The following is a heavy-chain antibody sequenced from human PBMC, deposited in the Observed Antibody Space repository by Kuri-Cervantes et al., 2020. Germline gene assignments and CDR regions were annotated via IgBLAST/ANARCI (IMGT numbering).Heavy chain of an antibody. Sequence: ESLKISCTVSGGSISDYYWGWIRQPPGKGLEWIGSIYYSGSTYYNPSLKSRVTISVDTSKNQFSLKLSSVTAADTAVYYCAIRVAGTFDYWGQGTLVTVSS. CDR3: AIRVAGTFDY. V-gene: IGHV4-39*01. CDR1: GGSISDYY. J-gene: IGHJ4*02. D-gene: IGHD6-19*01. CDR2: IYYSGST.